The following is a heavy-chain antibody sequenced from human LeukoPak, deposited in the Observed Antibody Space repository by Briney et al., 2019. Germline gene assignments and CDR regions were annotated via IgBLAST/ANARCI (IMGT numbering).Heavy chain of an antibody. Sequence: GGSLRLSCAASGFSFSSHAMCWVRQAPGKGLEWVSSIDISGGSTYYADSVQGRFTISRDNSKNTLYLQMNSLRAEDTALYYCANEVRPNDYWGQGTLVTVSS. CDR1: GFSFSSHA. J-gene: IGHJ4*02. D-gene: IGHD1-1*01. CDR3: ANEVRPNDY. V-gene: IGHV3-23*01. CDR2: IDISGGST.